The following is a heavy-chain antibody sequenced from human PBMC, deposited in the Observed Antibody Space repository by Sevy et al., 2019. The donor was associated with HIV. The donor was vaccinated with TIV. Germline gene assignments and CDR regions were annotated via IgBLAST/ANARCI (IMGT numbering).Heavy chain of an antibody. J-gene: IGHJ4*02. CDR3: ARLFSCGGDCYYLDH. D-gene: IGHD2-21*02. CDR1: GFTFSDYD. CDR2: MSHDGNYK. Sequence: GGSLRLSCAGSGFTFSDYDMHWVRQAPGKGLEWVAVMSHDGNYKNYADSVKVRFTISRVNFKNTLYLQMNSLRVEDTAIYFCARLFSCGGDCYYLDHWGQGALVTVSS. V-gene: IGHV3-30*04.